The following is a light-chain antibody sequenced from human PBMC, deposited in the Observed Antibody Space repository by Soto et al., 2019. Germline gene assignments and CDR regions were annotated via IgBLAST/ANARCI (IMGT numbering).Light chain of an antibody. Sequence: DILWTRCPATLSLSPGERATLSGRARQSVSRYVAWYQQKPGQAPRLLIYDASNRATGIPARFSGSGSGTDFTLTISTLAPEDFAVYYCQQYGSSPRTCGQGTKVDIK. J-gene: IGKJ1*01. V-gene: IGKV3D-20*01. CDR2: DAS. CDR3: QQYGSSPRT. CDR1: QSVSRY.